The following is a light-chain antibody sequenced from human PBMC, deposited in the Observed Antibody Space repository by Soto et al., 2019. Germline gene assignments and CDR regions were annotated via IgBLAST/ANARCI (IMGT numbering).Light chain of an antibody. CDR1: HDISHD. CDR2: STS. V-gene: IGKV1-17*01. J-gene: IGKJ4*01. Sequence: DIQMTQSPSSLSASVGDRVTITCRASHDISHDLGWFQQKPGKAPKRLIYSTSSLQSGVPSRFSGSGSGTEFTLTISSLQPEDFATYYCLQHNSYPLTFGGGTKVEVK. CDR3: LQHNSYPLT.